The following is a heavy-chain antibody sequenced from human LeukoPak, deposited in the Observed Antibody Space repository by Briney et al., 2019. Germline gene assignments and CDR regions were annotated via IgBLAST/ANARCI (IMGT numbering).Heavy chain of an antibody. J-gene: IGHJ2*01. D-gene: IGHD4-11*01. CDR3: ARIADYSLNWYFDL. V-gene: IGHV1-18*01. Sequence: ASVKVSCKASGFIFTSYGISWVRQAPGQGLKWLGWISAYNGDTKYAQKVQGRVTMTTDTSTSTAYMDLRSLRSDDTAVYYCARIADYSLNWYFDLWGRGTLVTVSS. CDR1: GFIFTSYG. CDR2: ISAYNGDT.